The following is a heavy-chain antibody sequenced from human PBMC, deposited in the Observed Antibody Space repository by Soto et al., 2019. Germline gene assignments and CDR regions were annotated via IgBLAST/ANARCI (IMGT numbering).Heavy chain of an antibody. CDR3: ARLGYYYDSSGYPDKSDY. CDR1: GYAFTGYY. D-gene: IGHD3-22*01. Sequence: GASVKVSCKASGYAFTGYYMHWVRQAPGQGLEWMGIINPNGGSTSYAQKFQGRVTMTRDTSTSTVYMELSSLRSEDTAVYYCARLGYYYDSSGYPDKSDYWGQGTLVTVSS. CDR2: INPNGGST. J-gene: IGHJ4*02. V-gene: IGHV1-46*01.